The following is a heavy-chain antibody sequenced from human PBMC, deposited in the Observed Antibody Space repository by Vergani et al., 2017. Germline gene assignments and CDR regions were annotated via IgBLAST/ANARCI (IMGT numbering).Heavy chain of an antibody. CDR1: GGSISSGYY. Sequence: QLQLQESGPGLVKPSETLSLTCTVSGGSISSGYYWGWIRQPPGRGLEWIGSIYHTGSAYYNPSLKSRVTVSVDTSMNQVSLKLNSVTAADTAVYYCVRESYYDILTGYSPYYGMDVWGQGTTVTVSS. CDR3: VRESYYDILTGYSPYYGMDV. J-gene: IGHJ6*02. V-gene: IGHV4-38-2*02. CDR2: IYHTGSA. D-gene: IGHD3-9*01.